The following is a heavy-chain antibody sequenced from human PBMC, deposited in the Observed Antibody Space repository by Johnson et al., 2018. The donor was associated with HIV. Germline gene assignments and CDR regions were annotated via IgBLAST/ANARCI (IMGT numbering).Heavy chain of an antibody. CDR2: ISYDGSNK. CDR1: GFTFSNYA. V-gene: IGHV3-30*04. Sequence: QVQLVESGGGVVRPGGSLRLSCAASGFTFSNYAMHWVRQAPGKGLEWVAVISYDGSNKYYADSVKGRFTISRDNSKNTLYLQMNSLRAEDTAVYYCAKRQGGGAFDIWGQGTMVTVSS. J-gene: IGHJ3*02. CDR3: AKRQGGGAFDI. D-gene: IGHD2-15*01.